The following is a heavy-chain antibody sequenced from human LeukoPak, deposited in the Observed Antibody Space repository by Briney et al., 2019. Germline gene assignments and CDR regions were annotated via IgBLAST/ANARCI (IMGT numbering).Heavy chain of an antibody. CDR2: ISWDGGST. CDR1: GFTFDDYT. CDR3: AKDIHSYYYGSGSYDY. Sequence: GGSLRLSCAASGFTFDDYTMHWVRQAPGKGLEWVSLISWDGGSTYYADSVKGRFTISRDNSKDSLYLQMNSLRTEDTALYYCAKDIHSYYYGSGSYDYWGQGTLVTVSS. J-gene: IGHJ4*02. V-gene: IGHV3-43*01. D-gene: IGHD3-10*01.